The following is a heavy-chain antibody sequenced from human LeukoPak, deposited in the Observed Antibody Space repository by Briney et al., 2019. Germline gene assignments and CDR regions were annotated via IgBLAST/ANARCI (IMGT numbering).Heavy chain of an antibody. J-gene: IGHJ4*02. CDR3: ARGTTIFGVVTYFDY. D-gene: IGHD3-3*01. V-gene: IGHV1-46*01. Sequence: GASVKVSCKASGYTFTSYYMHWVRQAPGQGLEWMGIINPSGGSTSYAQKFQGRVTMTRDMSTSTVYMELGSLRSEDTAVYYCARGTTIFGVVTYFDYWGQGTLVTVSS. CDR2: INPSGGST. CDR1: GYTFTSYY.